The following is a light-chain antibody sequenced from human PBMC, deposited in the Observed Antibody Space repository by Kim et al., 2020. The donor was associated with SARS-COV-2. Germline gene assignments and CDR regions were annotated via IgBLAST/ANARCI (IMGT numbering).Light chain of an antibody. Sequence: SITISCTGTSSDVGDYNYVSWYQQHPGKAPKLMIYDVSKRPSGVSNRFSGSKSGNTASLTISGLQAEDEADYYCNSYTSSSTFGYVFGAGTKVTVL. CDR3: NSYTSSSTFGYV. V-gene: IGLV2-14*04. CDR2: DVS. CDR1: SSDVGDYNY. J-gene: IGLJ1*01.